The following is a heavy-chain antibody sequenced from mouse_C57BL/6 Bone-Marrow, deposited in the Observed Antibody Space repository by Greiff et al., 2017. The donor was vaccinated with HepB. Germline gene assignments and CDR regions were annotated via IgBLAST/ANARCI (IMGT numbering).Heavy chain of an antibody. CDR1: GYTFTEYT. Sequence: VKLMESGAELVKPGASVKLSCKASGYTFTEYTIHWVKQRSGQGLEWIGWFYPGSGSIKYNEKFKDKATLTADKSSSTVYMELSRLTSEDSAVYFCARHEGVLYGYYAMDYWGQGTSVTVSS. J-gene: IGHJ4*01. CDR2: FYPGSGSI. D-gene: IGHD1-1*02. V-gene: IGHV1-62-2*01. CDR3: ARHEGVLYGYYAMDY.